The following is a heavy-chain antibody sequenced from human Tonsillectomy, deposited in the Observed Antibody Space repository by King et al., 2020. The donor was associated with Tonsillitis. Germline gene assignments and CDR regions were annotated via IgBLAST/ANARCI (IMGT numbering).Heavy chain of an antibody. J-gene: IGHJ4*02. V-gene: IGHV4-34*01. CDR3: ARGYYDFWSGQYSPHFFDF. Sequence: VQLQQWGAGLLKPSETLSLTCAVYGGSFSGHYWSLIRQPPGKGLEWIGEINHSGTTNYNPSLKSRVTISVDTSKNQFSLQLSSVTAADTAVYFCARGYYDFWSGQYSPHFFDFWGQGTLVTVSS. CDR2: INHSGTT. D-gene: IGHD3-3*01. CDR1: GGSFSGHY.